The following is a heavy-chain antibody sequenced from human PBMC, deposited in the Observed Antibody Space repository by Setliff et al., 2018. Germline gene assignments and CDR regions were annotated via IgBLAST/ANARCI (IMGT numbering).Heavy chain of an antibody. CDR3: ARQPSSGAYYNPRPYYFDY. D-gene: IGHD3-10*01. J-gene: IGHJ4*02. Sequence: SQTLSLTCTVSGGGSINNYYWSWVRQSPGKGLEWIGFVHFGGDTNYNPSLKSRVTMSADTSNNQFSLNLRSVTAADTAVYFCARQPSSGAYYNPRPYYFDYWGQGTLVTVSS. CDR1: GGGSINNYY. V-gene: IGHV4-59*08. CDR2: VHFGGDT.